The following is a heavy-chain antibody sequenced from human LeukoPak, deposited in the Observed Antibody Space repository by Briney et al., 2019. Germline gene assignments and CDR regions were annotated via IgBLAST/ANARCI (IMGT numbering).Heavy chain of an antibody. CDR3: ARSYYDFWSGYEAPNWFDP. CDR1: GYSFTSYW. CDR2: IHPGDSDT. V-gene: IGHV5-51*01. D-gene: IGHD3-3*01. J-gene: IGHJ5*02. Sequence: VESLKISCKGSGYSFTSYWIGWVRQMPGKGLEWMGIIHPGDSDTRYSPSFQGQVTISADKSISTAYLQWSSLKASDTAMYYCARSYYDFWSGYEAPNWFDPWGQGTLVTVSS.